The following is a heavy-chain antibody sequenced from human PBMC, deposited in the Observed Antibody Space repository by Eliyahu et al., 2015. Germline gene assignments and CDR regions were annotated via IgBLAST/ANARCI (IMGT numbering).Heavy chain of an antibody. J-gene: IGHJ4*02. Sequence: QVQLVESGGGVVQPGRXXRLXCXASGFXFXSYAMXWVRQAPGRGLEWVALISSDGSSKYYADSVKGRFTISRDYSKNTVYLQMNSLRADDTALYYCAREFGTGFYLFSPTGYWGQGTLVTVSS. CDR2: ISSDGSSK. CDR1: GFXFXSYA. D-gene: IGHD6-19*01. V-gene: IGHV3-30-3*01. CDR3: AREFGTGFYLFSPTGY.